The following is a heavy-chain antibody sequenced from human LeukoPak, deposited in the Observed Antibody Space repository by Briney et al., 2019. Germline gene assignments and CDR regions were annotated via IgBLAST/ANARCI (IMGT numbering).Heavy chain of an antibody. CDR2: LHHSGSA. CDR3: ARGATDTSRYYWGFYYFDC. Sequence: SETLSLTCAVYGGSFSGYYWSWLRQTPGKGLEWIGDLHHSGSAKYNPSLKNRPSISLDASRNQVSLDLTSVTAADTAVYYCARGATDTSRYYWGFYYFDCWGQGTLVTVAS. J-gene: IGHJ4*02. V-gene: IGHV4-34*01. CDR1: GGSFSGYY. D-gene: IGHD3-22*01.